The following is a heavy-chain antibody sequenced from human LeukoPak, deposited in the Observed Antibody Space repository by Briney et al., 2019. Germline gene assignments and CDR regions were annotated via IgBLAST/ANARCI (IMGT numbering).Heavy chain of an antibody. D-gene: IGHD4-17*01. CDR2: IYYSGST. J-gene: IGHJ4*02. CDR3: ARVGDTTVIDY. V-gene: IGHV4-30-4*01. Sequence: SQTLSLTCTVSGGSISSGDYYWSWIRQPPGKGLEWIGYIYYSGSTYYNPSLKSRVTISVDTSKNQFSLKLSSATAADTAVYYCARVGDTTVIDYWGQGTLVTVSS. CDR1: GGSISSGDYY.